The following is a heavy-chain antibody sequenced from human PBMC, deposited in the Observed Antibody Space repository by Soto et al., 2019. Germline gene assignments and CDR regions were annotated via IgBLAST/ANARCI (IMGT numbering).Heavy chain of an antibody. Sequence: PSETLSLTCAVSGGSISTNNWWMWVRQAPGQGLEWIGEIYHSGSTNYNPSLKSRVTMSVDNSKNQFSLKLSSVTAADTALYFCAREKGSGTHMGLDYWGQGTQVTVSS. CDR3: AREKGSGTHMGLDY. D-gene: IGHD3-10*01. CDR1: GGSISTNNW. CDR2: IYHSGST. V-gene: IGHV4-4*02. J-gene: IGHJ4*02.